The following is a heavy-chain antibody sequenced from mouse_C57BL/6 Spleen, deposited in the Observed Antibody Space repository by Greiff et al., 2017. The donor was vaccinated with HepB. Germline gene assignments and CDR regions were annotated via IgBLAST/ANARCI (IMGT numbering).Heavy chain of an antibody. V-gene: IGHV1-80*01. Sequence: VQLVESGAELVKPGASVKISCKASGYAFSSYWMNWVKQRPGKGLEWIGQIYPGDGDTNYNGKFKGKATLTADKSSSTAYMQLSSLTSEDSAVYFGAREDYYGRSYWGQGTTLTVSS. CDR1: GYAFSSYW. CDR3: AREDYYGRSY. J-gene: IGHJ2*01. CDR2: IYPGDGDT. D-gene: IGHD1-1*01.